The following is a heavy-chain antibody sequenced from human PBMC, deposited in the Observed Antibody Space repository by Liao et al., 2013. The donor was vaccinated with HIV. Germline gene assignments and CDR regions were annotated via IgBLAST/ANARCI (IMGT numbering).Heavy chain of an antibody. J-gene: IGHJ6*03. CDR3: ARDRWYDSYYMDV. D-gene: IGHD6-13*01. Sequence: QVRLQESGPGLVKPSETLSLTCTVSGDSINDYYWSWIRQPPGKGLEWLGYIYYTGSTNYNPSLKSRVTISVDTSKNQFSLKLSSVTAADTAVYYCARDRWYDSYYMDVWGKGTTVTVSS. V-gene: IGHV4-59*12. CDR1: GDSINDYY. CDR2: IYYTGST.